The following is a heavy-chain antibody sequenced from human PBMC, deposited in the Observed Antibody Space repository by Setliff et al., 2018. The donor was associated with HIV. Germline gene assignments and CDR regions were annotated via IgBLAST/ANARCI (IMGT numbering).Heavy chain of an antibody. V-gene: IGHV1-2*02. CDR3: ARNPDTSGYLYYYYYMDV. CDR2: INPNGGGT. Sequence: ASVKVSCKASGYTFTGYYMHWLRQAPGKGLEWMGWINPNGGGTNFAQKFQGRVTMTRDTSISTAYMELSRLRSDDTAVYYCARNPDTSGYLYYYYYMDVWGKGTTVTVSS. D-gene: IGHD3-22*01. J-gene: IGHJ6*03. CDR1: GYTFTGYY.